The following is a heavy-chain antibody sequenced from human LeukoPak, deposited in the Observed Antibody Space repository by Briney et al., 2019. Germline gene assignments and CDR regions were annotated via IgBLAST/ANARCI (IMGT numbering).Heavy chain of an antibody. J-gene: IGHJ4*02. Sequence: GGSLRLSCAASGFIFSSYSMNGVRQALGKGLEWVSSISRSSIYIYYADSVKGRFTISRDNAKNSLYLQMNSLRAEDTAVYYCARDGSRGNLVTAPDYWGQGTLVTVSS. CDR1: GFIFSSYS. CDR3: ARDGSRGNLVTAPDY. V-gene: IGHV3-21*01. CDR2: ISRSSIYI. D-gene: IGHD2-21*02.